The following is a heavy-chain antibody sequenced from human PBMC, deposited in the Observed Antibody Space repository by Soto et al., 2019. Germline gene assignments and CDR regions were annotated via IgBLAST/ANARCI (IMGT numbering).Heavy chain of an antibody. D-gene: IGHD4-17*01. CDR3: ARHTMTAVTTFDH. CDR2: IDYSGSP. V-gene: IGHV4-39*01. CDR1: GASISTLTYN. Sequence: QLQLQESGPGLVKPSETLSLTCTVSGASISTLTYNWGWIRKPPGKVLEWNGNIDYSGSPYYNQALKSRVTISVDTSKTQFSLRLRSVTAADTALYFCARHTMTAVTTFDHWGQGTLVTVSS. J-gene: IGHJ4*02.